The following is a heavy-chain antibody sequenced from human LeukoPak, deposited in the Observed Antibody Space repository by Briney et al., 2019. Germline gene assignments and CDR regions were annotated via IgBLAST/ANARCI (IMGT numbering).Heavy chain of an antibody. CDR3: ARAPYYYGSGSYPYPLYYFDY. CDR1: GYTFTSYG. V-gene: IGHV1-18*04. CDR2: ICAYNGNT. J-gene: IGHJ4*02. Sequence: ASVKVSCKASGYTFTSYGISWVRQAPGQGLEWMGWICAYNGNTNYAQKLQGRVTMTTDTSTSTAYMELRSLRSDDTAVYYCARAPYYYGSGSYPYPLYYFDYWGQGTLVTVSS. D-gene: IGHD3-10*01.